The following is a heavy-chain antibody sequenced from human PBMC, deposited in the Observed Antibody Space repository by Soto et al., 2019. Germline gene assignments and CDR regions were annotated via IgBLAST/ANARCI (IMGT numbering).Heavy chain of an antibody. Sequence: QIQLLQSGAEVKKPGASVKVTCKASGYTFRNFGISWVRQAPGQGLEWMGWISAYNANANYAQKFQGRLTMTADTSTSTAYMELRSLRSDDKAVYYCARENSYIDYWGQGTLVTVSS. J-gene: IGHJ4*02. CDR1: GYTFRNFG. CDR2: ISAYNANA. CDR3: ARENSYIDY. V-gene: IGHV1-18*01.